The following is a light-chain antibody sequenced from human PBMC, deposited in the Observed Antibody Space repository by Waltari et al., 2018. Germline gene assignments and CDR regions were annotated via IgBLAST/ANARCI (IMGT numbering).Light chain of an antibody. CDR2: ASS. V-gene: IGKV1D-12*01. J-gene: IGKJ2*01. Sequence: DIQMTQSPSSESASVGDRVTITCRGSQDISNWLAWYQQKPGKAPELLIYASSNLHFGVPSRFRGSRSGTEISLTITGLQPDDSAAYFCQQANSFPYTYGQGTKRDI. CDR3: QQANSFPYT. CDR1: QDISNW.